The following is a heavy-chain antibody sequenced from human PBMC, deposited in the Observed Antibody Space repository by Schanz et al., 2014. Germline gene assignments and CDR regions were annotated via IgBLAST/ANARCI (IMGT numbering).Heavy chain of an antibody. CDR1: GYTFTSYD. J-gene: IGHJ6*03. CDR2: MNSKTGNT. Sequence: QVQLVQSGAEVKKPGASVKVSCKASGYTFTSYDINWVRQATGQGLEWMGWMNSKTGNTGYAQRFQGRVTMTRNTSITTAYLELSSLRSEDTAVFFCASGEARVTSSGVVIVPMNVWGKGTTVIVSS. CDR3: ASGEARVTSSGVVIVPMNV. V-gene: IGHV1-8*01. D-gene: IGHD3-3*01.